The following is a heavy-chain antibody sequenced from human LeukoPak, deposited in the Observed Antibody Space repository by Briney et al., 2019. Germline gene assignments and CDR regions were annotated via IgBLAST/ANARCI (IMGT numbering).Heavy chain of an antibody. J-gene: IGHJ3*02. Sequence: GESLQISCKGSGYSFTSYWIGWVRQMPGKGLEWMGITYPGDSDTRYSPSFQGQVTISADRSISTAYLQWSSLKASDSAMYYCATNTMFRGIHAFDIWGQGTMVTVSS. CDR3: ATNTMFRGIHAFDI. V-gene: IGHV5-51*01. CDR2: TYPGDSDT. D-gene: IGHD3-10*01. CDR1: GYSFTSYW.